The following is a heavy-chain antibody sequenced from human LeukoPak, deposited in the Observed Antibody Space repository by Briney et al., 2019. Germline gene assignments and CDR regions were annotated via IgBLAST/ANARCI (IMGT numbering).Heavy chain of an antibody. CDR1: GFTFSNYN. V-gene: IGHV3-48*02. J-gene: IGHJ4*02. Sequence: GGSLRLSCAASGFTFSNYNMNWVRQAPGKGREWVSHITSSSTIYYADSVKGRFTISRDNAKNSLYLQMSSLRDEDTAVYYCARRFDSWGQGTLVTVSS. CDR2: ITSSSTI. CDR3: ARRFDS.